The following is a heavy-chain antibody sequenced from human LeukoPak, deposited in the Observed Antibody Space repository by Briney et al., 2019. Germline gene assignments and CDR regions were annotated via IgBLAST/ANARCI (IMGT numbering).Heavy chain of an antibody. Sequence: GGSLRLSCVASGFPFNNYWMSWVRQAPGTGLEWVANIKKDGSEEYYVDSVKGRFTIARDNAKNSLYLQMNSLRAEDTAVYYCASGSSSWYGYFQHWGQGTLVTVSS. CDR3: ASGSSSWYGYFQH. CDR2: IKKDGSEE. V-gene: IGHV3-7*01. D-gene: IGHD6-13*01. J-gene: IGHJ1*01. CDR1: GFPFNNYW.